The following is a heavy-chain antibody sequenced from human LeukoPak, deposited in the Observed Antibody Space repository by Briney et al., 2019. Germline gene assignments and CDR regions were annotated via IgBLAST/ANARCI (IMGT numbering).Heavy chain of an antibody. D-gene: IGHD3-10*01. J-gene: IGHJ4*02. Sequence: PSETLSLTCTVSGGSISSGSYYWSWIRQPAGKGLEWIGRIYTSGSTNYNPSLKSRVTISVDTSKNQFSLKLSSVTAADTAVYYCARGDSGSGILTGHYYWGQGTLVTVSS. CDR2: IYTSGST. CDR1: GGSISSGSYY. V-gene: IGHV4-61*02. CDR3: ARGDSGSGILTGHYY.